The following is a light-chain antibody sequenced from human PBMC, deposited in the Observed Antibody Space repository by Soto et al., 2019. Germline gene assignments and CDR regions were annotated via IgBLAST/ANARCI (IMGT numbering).Light chain of an antibody. CDR1: QSVLYSPNNKNY. Sequence: DIVMTQSPDSLAVSLGERATINCKSSQSVLYSPNNKNYLAWYQQKAGQPPKMLIYWASTRESGVPDRFSGSGSGTDFTLTISSLQAEDVGVYYCQQYDSIPITFGQGTRLEIK. J-gene: IGKJ5*01. CDR3: QQYDSIPIT. CDR2: WAS. V-gene: IGKV4-1*01.